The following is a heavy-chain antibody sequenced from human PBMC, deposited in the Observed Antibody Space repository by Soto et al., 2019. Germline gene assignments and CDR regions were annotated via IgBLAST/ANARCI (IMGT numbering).Heavy chain of an antibody. CDR3: ARDGAWIDY. Sequence: EVQLVESGGGLVQAGGSLRLSCAASGFTFSNYWMHWVRQAPGKGLVWVSRINTDGSSTTYADSVKGRFTISRDNGKNKVLLEMKRPGAEGTGGYYCARDGAWIDYWGQGTLVTVSS. J-gene: IGHJ4*02. D-gene: IGHD2-21*02. CDR2: INTDGSST. V-gene: IGHV3-74*01. CDR1: GFTFSNYW.